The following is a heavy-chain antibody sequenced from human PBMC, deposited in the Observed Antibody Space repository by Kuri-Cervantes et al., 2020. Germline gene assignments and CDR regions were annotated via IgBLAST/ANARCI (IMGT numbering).Heavy chain of an antibody. V-gene: IGHV3-21*01. CDR2: ISSSSSYI. CDR3: ARDGNYYGSGSYFFDY. CDR1: GFTFSSYA. D-gene: IGHD3-10*01. Sequence: GESLKISCPASGFTFSSYAMSWARQAPGKGLEWVSSISSSSSYIYYADSVKGRFTISRDNAKNSLYLQMNSLRAEDTAVYYCARDGNYYGSGSYFFDYWGQGTLVTVSS. J-gene: IGHJ4*02.